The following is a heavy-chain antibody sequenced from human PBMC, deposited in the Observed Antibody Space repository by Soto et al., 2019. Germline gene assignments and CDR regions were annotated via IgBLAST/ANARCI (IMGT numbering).Heavy chain of an antibody. J-gene: IGHJ5*02. V-gene: IGHV4-31*03. CDR2: IYYSGST. CDR1: GGSISSGGYY. D-gene: IGHD3-16*01. CDR3: ARAPRLRGPNWFDP. Sequence: QVQLQESGPGLVKPSQTLSLTCTVSGGSISSGGYYWSWIRQHPGKGLEWIGYIYYSGSTYYNPSLKRRVTISGDTSKNQFALELSSVTAADTAVYYCARAPRLRGPNWFDPWGQGTLVTVSS.